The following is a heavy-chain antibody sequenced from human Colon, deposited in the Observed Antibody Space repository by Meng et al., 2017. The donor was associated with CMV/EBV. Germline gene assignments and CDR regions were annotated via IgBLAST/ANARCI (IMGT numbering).Heavy chain of an antibody. D-gene: IGHD2-2*02. V-gene: IGHV1-18*01. CDR2: IAPYNGIT. J-gene: IGHJ6*02. Sequence: ASVKVSCKASGYDFTNYGVSWVRHAPGQGLEWMAWIAPYNGITNYAQKFQGRVTLTTDISTSTAYLEVKSLRSDDTAVYYCARDPDIFVVPDAIRGYYYHGLDVWGQGTTVTVSS. CDR3: ARDPDIFVVPDAIRGYYYHGLDV. CDR1: GYDFTNYG.